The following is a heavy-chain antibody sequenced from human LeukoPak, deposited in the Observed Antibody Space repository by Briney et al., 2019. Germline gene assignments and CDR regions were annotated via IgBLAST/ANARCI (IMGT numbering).Heavy chain of an antibody. CDR2: IYYSGST. V-gene: IGHV4-59*01. CDR3: ARHSYYYYYMDV. J-gene: IGHJ6*03. CDR1: GGSISSYY. Sequence: PSETLSLTCTVSGGSISSYYWSWIRQPPGKGLEWIGNIYYSGSTNYNPSLKSRVTISVDTSKNQFSLKLSSVTAADTAVYYCARHSYYYYYMDVWGKGTTVTVSS.